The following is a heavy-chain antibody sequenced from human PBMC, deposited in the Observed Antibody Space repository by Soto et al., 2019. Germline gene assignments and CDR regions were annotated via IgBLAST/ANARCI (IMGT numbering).Heavy chain of an antibody. CDR1: GGTFSSYT. J-gene: IGHJ6*02. CDR2: IIPILGIA. V-gene: IGHV1-69*02. CDR3: ATSNYCYGMDV. Sequence: QVQLVQSGAEVKKPGSSVKVSCKASGGTFSSYTISWVRQAPGQGLEWMGRIIPILGIANYAQKFQGRVTFTADKSKSTAYRELSSLRSEDRAVYYCATSNYCYGMDVWGQGTTVTVSS.